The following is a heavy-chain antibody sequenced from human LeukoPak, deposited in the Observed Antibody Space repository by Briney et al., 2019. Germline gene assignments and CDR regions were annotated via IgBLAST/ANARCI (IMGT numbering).Heavy chain of an antibody. Sequence: SGPTLVNPTETLTLTCTVSGFSLSNARMGVSWIRQPPGKALEWLAHIFSNDGKSYSTSLKSRLTISKDTSKSQVVLTMTNMDPVDTATYYCARNVQGVYSSSWPSVYFDLWGRGTLVTVSS. J-gene: IGHJ2*01. CDR3: ARNVQGVYSSSWPSVYFDL. CDR1: GFSLSNARMG. V-gene: IGHV2-26*01. D-gene: IGHD6-13*01. CDR2: IFSNDGK.